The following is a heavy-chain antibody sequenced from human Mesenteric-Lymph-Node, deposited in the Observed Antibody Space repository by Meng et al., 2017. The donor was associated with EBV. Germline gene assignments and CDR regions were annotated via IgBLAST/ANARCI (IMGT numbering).Heavy chain of an antibody. CDR2: INHSGST. J-gene: IGHJ4*02. CDR1: GGSFSGSY. Sequence: LPRWGAGLLKPSETLSLTCAVYGGSFSGSYWSWIRQPPGKGLEWIGEINHSGSTNYNPSLKSRVTISVDTSKSQLYLKLSSVTAADTAVYYCARGVNPAYWGQGTLVTVSS. V-gene: IGHV4-34*01. D-gene: IGHD2-2*01. CDR3: ARGVNPAY.